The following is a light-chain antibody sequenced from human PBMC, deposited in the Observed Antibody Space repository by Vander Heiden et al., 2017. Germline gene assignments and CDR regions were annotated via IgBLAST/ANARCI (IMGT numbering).Light chain of an antibody. CDR2: DTS. J-gene: IGKJ2*01. CDR3: HQYDNLPYT. V-gene: IGKV1-33*01. Sequence: DIQMTQPPSSLSASVGDRVTITCQASEDITIYLNWYQQKPGKAPQLLIYDTSNLETGVSSRFSGSGSGTYFTFTISSLQPEDIATYYCHQYDNLPYTFGQGTKLGIK. CDR1: EDITIY.